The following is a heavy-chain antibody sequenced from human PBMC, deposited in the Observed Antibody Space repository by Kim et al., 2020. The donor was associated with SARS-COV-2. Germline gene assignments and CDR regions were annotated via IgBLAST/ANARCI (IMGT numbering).Heavy chain of an antibody. CDR1: GGSISSSSYY. CDR3: ARATIRRHYDSSGYYFPGLY. Sequence: SETLSLTCTVSGGSISSSSYYWGWIRQPPGKGLEWIGSIYYSGSTYYNPSLKSRVTISVDTSKNQFSLKLSSVTAADTAVYYCARATIRRHYDSSGYYFPGLYWGQGTLVTVSS. CDR2: IYYSGST. V-gene: IGHV4-39*07. D-gene: IGHD3-22*01. J-gene: IGHJ4*02.